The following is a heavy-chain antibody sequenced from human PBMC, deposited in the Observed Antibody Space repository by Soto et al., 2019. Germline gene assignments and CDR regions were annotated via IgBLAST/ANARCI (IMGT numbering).Heavy chain of an antibody. D-gene: IGHD6-13*01. CDR2: INPNSGGT. V-gene: IGHV1-2*04. CDR3: AIGFGGSSSWSHYYYYYMDV. J-gene: IGHJ6*03. Sequence: GASVKVSCKASGYTFTGYYMHWVRQAPGQGLEWMGWINPNSGGTNYAQKFQGWVTMTRDTSISTAYMELSRLRSDDTAVYYCAIGFGGSSSWSHYYYYYMDVWGKGTTVTVS. CDR1: GYTFTGYY.